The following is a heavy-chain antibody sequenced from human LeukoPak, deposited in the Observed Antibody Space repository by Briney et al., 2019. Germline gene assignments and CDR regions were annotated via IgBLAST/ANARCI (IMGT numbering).Heavy chain of an antibody. D-gene: IGHD1-7*01. CDR3: AREDWNYWFDP. CDR1: GGSISSYY. V-gene: IGHV4-59*01. Sequence: SETLSLTCTVSGGSISSYYWSWIRQPPGMGLEWIGYIYYSGSTNYNPSLKSRVTISVDTSKNQFSLKLSSVTAADTAVYCCAREDWNYWFDPWGQGTLVTVSS. CDR2: IYYSGST. J-gene: IGHJ5*02.